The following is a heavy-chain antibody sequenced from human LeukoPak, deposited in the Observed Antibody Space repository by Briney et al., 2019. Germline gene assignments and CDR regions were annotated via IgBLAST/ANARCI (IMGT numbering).Heavy chain of an antibody. CDR2: ISSSSSYI. Sequence: GGSLRLSCAASGFTFSSYSMNWVRQAPGKGLEWVSSISSSSSYIYYADSVKGRFTISRDNAKNSLYLQMNSLRAEDTAVYCCARDRGYDYVWGSYNGVDYWGQGTLVTVSS. J-gene: IGHJ4*02. V-gene: IGHV3-21*01. D-gene: IGHD3-16*01. CDR1: GFTFSSYS. CDR3: ARDRGYDYVWGSYNGVDY.